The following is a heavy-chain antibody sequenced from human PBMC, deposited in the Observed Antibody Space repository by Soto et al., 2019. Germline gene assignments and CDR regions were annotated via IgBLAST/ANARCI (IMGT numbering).Heavy chain of an antibody. V-gene: IGHV4-4*07. CDR2: IYTSGYT. CDR3: ARGEGSYYDSSGYYSN. J-gene: IGHJ4*02. D-gene: IGHD3-22*01. CDR1: GGSISTYY. Sequence: PSETLSLTCTVSGGSISTYYWNWIRQPAGKRLEWLGRIYTSGYTKYNPSLKSRVTMSLDTSKRQFSLKLSSVTAADTAVYYCARGEGSYYDSSGYYSNWSQGTLVTVSS.